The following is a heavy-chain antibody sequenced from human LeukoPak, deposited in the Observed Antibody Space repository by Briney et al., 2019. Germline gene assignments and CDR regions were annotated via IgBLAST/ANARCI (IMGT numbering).Heavy chain of an antibody. D-gene: IGHD2-2*01. J-gene: IGHJ5*02. CDR1: GFTFSSYA. Sequence: GGSLRPSCAASGFTFSSYAMHWVRQAPGKGLEWVAVISYDGSNKYYADSVKGRFTISRDNSKNTLYLQMNSLRAEDTAVYYCARDRVGVQVPAANTNWFDPWGQGTLVTVSS. CDR3: ARDRVGVQVPAANTNWFDP. V-gene: IGHV3-30-3*01. CDR2: ISYDGSNK.